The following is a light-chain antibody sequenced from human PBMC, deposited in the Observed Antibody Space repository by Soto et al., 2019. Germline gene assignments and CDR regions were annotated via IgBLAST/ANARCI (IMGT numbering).Light chain of an antibody. CDR2: LGS. Sequence: DIVMTQSPLSLPVTPGEPASISCRSSQSLLHSNGYNYLDWYLQKPGQSPQLLIYLGSNRASGVPDRFSGSGAGTDFTLKISRVEAEDVGVYYCMQVLQTPYTFRQGTKLEIK. CDR3: MQVLQTPYT. CDR1: QSLLHSNGYNY. V-gene: IGKV2-28*01. J-gene: IGKJ2*01.